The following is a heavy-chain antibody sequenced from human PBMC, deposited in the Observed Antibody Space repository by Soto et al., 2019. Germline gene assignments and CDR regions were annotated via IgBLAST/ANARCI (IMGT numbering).Heavy chain of an antibody. J-gene: IGHJ3*02. Sequence: GSLRLSCAASGFTFSGSAMHWVRQASGKGLEWVGCIRSKAHSYATAYAASVKGRFTISRDDSKHTADLQMNSLKTEDTAVYYCTTHHGRRWLVPAGAFDIMGQGTMVAVSS. CDR3: TTHHGRRWLVPAGAFDI. V-gene: IGHV3-73*01. CDR1: GFTFSGSA. D-gene: IGHD6-19*01. CDR2: IRSKAHSYAT.